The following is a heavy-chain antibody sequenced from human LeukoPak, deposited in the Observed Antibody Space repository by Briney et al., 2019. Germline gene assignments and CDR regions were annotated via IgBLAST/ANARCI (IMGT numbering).Heavy chain of an antibody. CDR1: GGSFSGYY. Sequence: SETLSLTCAVYGGSFSGYYWSWIRQPPGKGLEWIGEINHSGSTNYNPSLKSRVTISVDTSKNQFPLKLSSVTAADTAVYYCASMYSKRPYYYYGMDVWGQGTTVTVSS. V-gene: IGHV4-34*01. CDR3: ASMYSKRPYYYYGMDV. CDR2: INHSGST. D-gene: IGHD6-13*01. J-gene: IGHJ6*02.